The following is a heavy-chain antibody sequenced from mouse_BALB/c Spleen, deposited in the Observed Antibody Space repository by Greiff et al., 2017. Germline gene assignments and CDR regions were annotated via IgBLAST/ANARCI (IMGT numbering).Heavy chain of an antibody. Sequence: EVQRVESGGGLVQPGGSRKLSCAASGFTFSSFGMHWVRQAPEKGLEWVAYISSGSSTIYYADTVKGRFTISRDNPKNTLFLQMTSLRSEDTAMYYCARDQGYGNYVFAYWGQGTLVTVSA. V-gene: IGHV5-17*02. CDR3: ARDQGYGNYVFAY. CDR2: ISSGSSTI. D-gene: IGHD2-1*01. J-gene: IGHJ3*01. CDR1: GFTFSSFG.